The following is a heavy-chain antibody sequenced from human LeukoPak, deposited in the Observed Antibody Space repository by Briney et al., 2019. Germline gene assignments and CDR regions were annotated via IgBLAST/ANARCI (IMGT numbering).Heavy chain of an antibody. J-gene: IGHJ6*03. D-gene: IGHD5-18*01. CDR1: GYTFTGYY. CDR2: INPNSGGT. V-gene: IGHV1-2*06. CDR3: ARVGYSYGAYYYYYYMDV. Sequence: ASVKVSCKASGYTFTGYYMHWVRQAPGQGLEWMGRINPNSGGTNYAQKFQGRVTMTRDTSISTAYMELSRLRSDDTAVYYCARVGYSYGAYYYYYYMDVWGKGTTVTVSS.